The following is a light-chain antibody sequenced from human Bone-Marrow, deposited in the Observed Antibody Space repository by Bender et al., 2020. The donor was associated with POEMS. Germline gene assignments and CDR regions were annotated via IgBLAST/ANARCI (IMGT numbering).Light chain of an antibody. CDR1: SSDVGSYNL. J-gene: IGLJ3*02. CDR2: EVT. Sequence: QSALTQPASVSGSPGQSITISCTGTSSDVGSYNLVSWYQQHPGKVPKLMIYEVTKRPSGVSNRFSGSKSGNTASLTISGLQAEDEADYYCNSYTSSSTQVFGGGTKLTVL. V-gene: IGLV2-14*02. CDR3: NSYTSSSTQV.